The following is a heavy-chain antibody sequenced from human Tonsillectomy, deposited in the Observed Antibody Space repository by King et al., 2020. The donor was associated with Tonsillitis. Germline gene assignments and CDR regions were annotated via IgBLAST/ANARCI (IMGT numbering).Heavy chain of an antibody. V-gene: IGHV3-30*03. CDR2: ISNDATNK. Sequence: HVQLVESGGGVVQPGRSLRLSCAVSGFAFSDYAMNWVRQAPGKGLEWVAVISNDATNKYYADSVKGRFTISRDNSRSTLFLQMNSLRTGATALYYCARKNKYDTSPIDDWGQGTLVTVSS. J-gene: IGHJ4*02. CDR3: ARKNKYDTSPIDD. D-gene: IGHD3-22*01. CDR1: GFAFSDYA.